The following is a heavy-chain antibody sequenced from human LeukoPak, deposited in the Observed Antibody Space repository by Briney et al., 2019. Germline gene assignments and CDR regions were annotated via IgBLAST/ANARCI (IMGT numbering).Heavy chain of an antibody. CDR2: IKPDGGEE. J-gene: IGHJ4*02. Sequence: GGSLRLSCAASGFNFSSYWMSWVRQAPGKGLEWVANIKPDGGEESYVDSVRGRFTISRDNAKNSLFLQMNSPRGEDTAVYSCVRGAGGGDYWGQGTLVTVSS. CDR1: GFNFSSYW. D-gene: IGHD6-19*01. CDR3: VRGAGGGDY. V-gene: IGHV3-7*04.